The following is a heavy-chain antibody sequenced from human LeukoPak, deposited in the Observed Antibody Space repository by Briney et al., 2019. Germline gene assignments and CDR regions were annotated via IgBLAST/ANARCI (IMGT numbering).Heavy chain of an antibody. V-gene: IGHV4-34*01. CDR3: ASTRLYGDDFDY. CDR2: INHSGST. CDR1: GGSISSYY. Sequence: SETLSLTCTVSGGSISSYYWSWIRQPPGKGLEWIGEINHSGSTNYNPSLKSRVTMSVDTSKNQFSLKLSSVTAADTAVYYCASTRLYGDDFDYWGQGTLVTVSS. J-gene: IGHJ4*02. D-gene: IGHD4-17*01.